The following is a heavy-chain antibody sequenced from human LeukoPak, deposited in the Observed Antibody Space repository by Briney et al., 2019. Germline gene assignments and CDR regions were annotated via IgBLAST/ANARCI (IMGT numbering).Heavy chain of an antibody. J-gene: IGHJ4*02. D-gene: IGHD3-22*01. CDR3: ATDWLVKEGRKFDS. CDR2: ISHDEHYN. Sequence: GGSLRLSCAASGLTFNNYWMHWVRQAPGKGLVWVAVISHDEHYNNYADSVRGRSTISRDNSRNTMYLQMNSLRAEDTAVYYCATDWLVKEGRKFDSWGQGSLVTVSS. V-gene: IGHV3-30*03. CDR1: GLTFNNYW.